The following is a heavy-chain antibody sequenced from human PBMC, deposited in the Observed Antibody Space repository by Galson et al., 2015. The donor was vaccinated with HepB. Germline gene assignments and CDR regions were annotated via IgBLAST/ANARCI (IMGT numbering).Heavy chain of an antibody. J-gene: IGHJ5*02. CDR2: ISGSGGST. V-gene: IGHV3-23*01. CDR3: IAWFGEYGGEIDP. CDR1: GFTFSSYA. D-gene: IGHD3-10*01. Sequence: SLRLSCAASGFTFSSYAMSWVRQAPGKGLEWVSAISGSGGSTYYADSVKGRFTISRDNSKNTLYLQMNSLRAEDTAVYYCIAWFGEYGGEIDPWGQGTLVTVSS.